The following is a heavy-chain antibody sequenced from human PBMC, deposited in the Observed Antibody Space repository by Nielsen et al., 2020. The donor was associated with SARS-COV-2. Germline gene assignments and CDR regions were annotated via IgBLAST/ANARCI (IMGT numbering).Heavy chain of an antibody. D-gene: IGHD6-19*01. J-gene: IGHJ6*02. V-gene: IGHV3-33*01. CDR3: VRDRGIAVAGLYYYGMDV. Sequence: GESLKISCAASGFTFSSYGMHWVRQAPGKGLEWVAVIWYDGSNKYYADSVKGRFTISRDNSKNTLYLQMNSLRAEDTAVYYCVRDRGIAVAGLYYYGMDVWGQGTTVTVSS. CDR2: IWYDGSNK. CDR1: GFTFSSYG.